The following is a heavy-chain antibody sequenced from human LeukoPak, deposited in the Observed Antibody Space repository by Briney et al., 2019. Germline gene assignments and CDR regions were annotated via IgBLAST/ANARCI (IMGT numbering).Heavy chain of an antibody. Sequence: SETLSLTCTVSGYSTSSGYYWAWIRQPPGKGLEWIGSIYHSGSTYYNPSLKSRVTISVDTSKNQFSLKLSSVTAADTAVYYCARGAVYCSGGSCYLSYYFDYWGQGTLVTVSS. CDR2: IYHSGST. D-gene: IGHD2-15*01. CDR1: GYSTSSGYY. V-gene: IGHV4-38-2*02. CDR3: ARGAVYCSGGSCYLSYYFDY. J-gene: IGHJ4*02.